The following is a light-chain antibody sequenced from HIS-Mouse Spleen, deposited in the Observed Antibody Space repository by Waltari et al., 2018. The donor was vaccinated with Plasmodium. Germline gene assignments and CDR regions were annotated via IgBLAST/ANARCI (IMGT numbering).Light chain of an antibody. J-gene: IGLJ3*02. CDR3: YSTDSSGNHRV. Sequence: SYELTQPPSVSVSPGQTARITCSGDALPKKCAYWYQQQSGQAPVLVIYEDSKRPSGIPERFSGSSSGTMATLTISGAQVEDEADYYCYSTDSSGNHRVFGGGTKLTVL. CDR2: EDS. CDR1: ALPKKC. V-gene: IGLV3-10*01.